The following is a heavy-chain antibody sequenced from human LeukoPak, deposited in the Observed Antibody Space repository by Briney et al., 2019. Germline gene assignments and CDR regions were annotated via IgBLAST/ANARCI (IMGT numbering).Heavy chain of an antibody. CDR2: IYHSGST. J-gene: IGHJ4*02. Sequence: SETLSLTRAVSGYSISSGYYWGWIRQPPGKGREWIGSIYHSGSTYYNPSLKSRVTISVDTSKNQSSLKLSSVTAADTAVYYCASQLYDYVWGSYGHFDYWGQGTLVTVSS. CDR1: GYSISSGYY. CDR3: ASQLYDYVWGSYGHFDY. D-gene: IGHD3-16*01. V-gene: IGHV4-38-2*01.